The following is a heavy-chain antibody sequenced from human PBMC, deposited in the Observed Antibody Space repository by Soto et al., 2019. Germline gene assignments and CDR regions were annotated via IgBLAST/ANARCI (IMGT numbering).Heavy chain of an antibody. Sequence: QVHLVQSGAEVKKPGASVRVSCKASGYSFTANSMHWVRQAPGEGLEWMGWINPNNGGTNYARKFQGWVTMTRDTSISTAYMDLTRLKYDDPAVYYCAMQRSGVVYWGQGTLVTVSS. J-gene: IGHJ4*02. CDR2: INPNNGGT. CDR3: AMQRSGVVY. V-gene: IGHV1-2*04. D-gene: IGHD6-25*01. CDR1: GYSFTANS.